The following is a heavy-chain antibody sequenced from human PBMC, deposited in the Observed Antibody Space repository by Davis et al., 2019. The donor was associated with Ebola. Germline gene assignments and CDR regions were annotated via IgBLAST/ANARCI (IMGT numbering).Heavy chain of an antibody. J-gene: IGHJ6*02. CDR1: GGSFSGYY. V-gene: IGHV4-34*01. Sequence: MPSETLSLTCAVYGGSFSGYYWSWIRQPPGKGLEWIGEINHSGSTNYSPSLKSRVTISVDTSKNQFSLKLSSVTAADTAVYYCARLIIRYYYYGMDVWGQGTTVTVSS. D-gene: IGHD3-3*01. CDR3: ARLIIRYYYYGMDV. CDR2: INHSGST.